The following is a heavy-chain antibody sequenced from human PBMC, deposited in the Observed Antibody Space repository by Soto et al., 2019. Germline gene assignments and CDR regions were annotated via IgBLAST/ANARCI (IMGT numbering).Heavy chain of an antibody. J-gene: IGHJ4*02. CDR1: GYTFTSYA. V-gene: IGHV1-3*01. CDR3: ARARIAAAVIHFDY. Sequence: ASVKVSCKASGYTFTSYAMHWVRQAPGQRLEWMGWINAGNGNTKYSQKFQGRVTITRDTSASTAYMELSSLRSEDTAVYYCARARIAAAVIHFDYWGQGTLVTVSS. D-gene: IGHD6-13*01. CDR2: INAGNGNT.